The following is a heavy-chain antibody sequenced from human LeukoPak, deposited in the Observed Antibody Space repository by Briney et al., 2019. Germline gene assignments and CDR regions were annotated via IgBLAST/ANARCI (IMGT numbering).Heavy chain of an antibody. V-gene: IGHV5-51*01. D-gene: IGHD1-26*01. CDR3: ARHQGMGDTTGGFDS. CDR1: GYSFTTYW. J-gene: IGHJ4*02. CDR2: IYPGGSDT. Sequence: GESLKISCKDSGYSFTTYWIAWVRQMPGKGLDWMGIIYPGGSDTRYSPSFQGQVTISADKSISTAYLQWSSLKASDTAMYYCARHQGMGDTTGGFDSWGQGTLVTVSS.